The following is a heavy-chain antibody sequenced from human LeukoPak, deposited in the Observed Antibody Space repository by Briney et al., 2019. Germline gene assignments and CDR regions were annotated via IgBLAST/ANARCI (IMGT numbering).Heavy chain of an antibody. CDR1: GFTFSSYG. CDR2: MRYDGSNK. V-gene: IGHV3-30*02. Sequence: PGGSLRLSCAASGFTFSSYGMHWVRQAPGKGLEWVAFMRYDGSNKYYADSVKGRFIISRDTSKNTLYLQMNSLRAEDTAVYYCAKAPCSGWFGGAFDVWGQGTMVTVSS. CDR3: AKAPCSGWFGGAFDV. J-gene: IGHJ3*01. D-gene: IGHD6-19*01.